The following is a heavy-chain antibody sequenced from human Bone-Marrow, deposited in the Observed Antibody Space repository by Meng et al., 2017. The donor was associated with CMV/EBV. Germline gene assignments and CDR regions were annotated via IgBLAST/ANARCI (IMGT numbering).Heavy chain of an antibody. V-gene: IGHV4-59*01. J-gene: IGHJ5*02. CDR1: GGSISSYY. CDR2: IYYSGST. D-gene: IGHD2-2*01. Sequence: SETLSLTCTVSGGSISSYYWSWIRQPPGKGLEWIGYIYYSGSTNYNPSLRSRVTITVDTSKNQFYLKLSSVSAADTAVYYCARGLTKYQLYNWFDTWGQGTLVTVSS. CDR3: ARGLTKYQLYNWFDT.